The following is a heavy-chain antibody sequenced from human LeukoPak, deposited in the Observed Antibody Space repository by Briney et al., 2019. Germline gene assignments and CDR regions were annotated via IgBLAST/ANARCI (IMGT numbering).Heavy chain of an antibody. D-gene: IGHD4/OR15-4a*01. J-gene: IGHJ6*03. CDR2: IKQDGSEK. Sequence: GGSLRLSCAASGFTLSSYWMSWVRQAPGKGLEWVANIKQDGSEKYYVDSVKGRFTISRDNAKNSLYLQMNSLRAEDTAVYYCARRVPYYYYMDVWGKGTTVTVSS. V-gene: IGHV3-7*01. CDR3: ARRVPYYYYMDV. CDR1: GFTLSSYW.